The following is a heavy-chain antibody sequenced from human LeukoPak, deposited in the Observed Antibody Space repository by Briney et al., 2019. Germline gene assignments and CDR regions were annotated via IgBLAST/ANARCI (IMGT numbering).Heavy chain of an antibody. Sequence: GGPLRLSCAASGFNFNTYSFNWVRQAPGKGLEWLSYVSPDDKTRYYADSAKGRFTTTRDNAKNSQYLQMSSLRAEDTALYFCVRGGTGDGNYFDYWGQGTLVTVSS. J-gene: IGHJ4*02. CDR2: VSPDDKTR. CDR3: VRGGTGDGNYFDY. D-gene: IGHD7-27*01. V-gene: IGHV3-48*01. CDR1: GFNFNTYS.